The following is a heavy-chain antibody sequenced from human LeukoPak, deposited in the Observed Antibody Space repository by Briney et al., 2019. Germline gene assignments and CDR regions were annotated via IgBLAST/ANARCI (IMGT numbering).Heavy chain of an antibody. J-gene: IGHJ4*02. CDR3: ARGREDYYEGSGYYAPFDH. CDR1: GPSISSYTVY. CDR2: VYSSGNT. D-gene: IGHD3-22*01. V-gene: IGHV4-61*02. Sequence: KPSETLSLTCNVSGPSISSYTVYWSCLRQPAGKSLEWIGLVYSSGNTRYNPSLQSRVTMTVDTPKNQFSLKLTSVTAADTAIYYCARGREDYYEGSGYYAPFDHWGQGIVVTVSS.